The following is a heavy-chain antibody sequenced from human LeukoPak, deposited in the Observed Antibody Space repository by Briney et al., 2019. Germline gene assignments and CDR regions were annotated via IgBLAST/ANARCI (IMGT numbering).Heavy chain of an antibody. V-gene: IGHV4-59*08. CDR2: IYYTGST. Sequence: SETLSLTCAVYGASYNAYYWNWIRQPPGKGLEWIGYIYYTGSTNSNPSLKSRLTISLDTSKKQFSLKLSSVTAADTAIYYCASSYFYDGNRYFDYWGQGALVTVSS. J-gene: IGHJ4*02. CDR1: GASYNAYY. D-gene: IGHD3-22*01. CDR3: ASSYFYDGNRYFDY.